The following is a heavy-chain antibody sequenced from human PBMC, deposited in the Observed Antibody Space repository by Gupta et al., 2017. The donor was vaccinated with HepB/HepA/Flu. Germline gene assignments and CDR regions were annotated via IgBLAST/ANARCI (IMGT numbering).Heavy chain of an antibody. Sequence: QVQLVQSGAEVKKPGASVKVSCKASGYTFTSYDISWVRQATGQGLEWMGVMKPNSGNTGYAQKCQGRVTITRNTSISTAYMELSSLSSEDKAGYYCARGSSGSDYYYYYLDDWGKGTTVTVSS. CDR3: ARGSSGSDYYYYYLDD. CDR1: GYTFTSYD. V-gene: IGHV1-8*03. J-gene: IGHJ6*03. CDR2: MKPNSGNT. D-gene: IGHD1-26*01.